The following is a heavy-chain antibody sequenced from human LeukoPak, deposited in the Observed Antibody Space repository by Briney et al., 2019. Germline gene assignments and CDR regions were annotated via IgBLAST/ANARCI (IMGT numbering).Heavy chain of an antibody. J-gene: IGHJ4*02. Sequence: PGGSLRLSCAASGFTFSSYSMNWVRQAPGKGLEWVSYISSSSSTIYYADSVKGRFTISRDNAKNSLYLQMNSLRAEDTAVYYCARAGLYYYDSSGLDYWGQGTLVTVPS. CDR1: GFTFSSYS. D-gene: IGHD3-22*01. CDR3: ARAGLYYYDSSGLDY. CDR2: ISSSSSTI. V-gene: IGHV3-48*01.